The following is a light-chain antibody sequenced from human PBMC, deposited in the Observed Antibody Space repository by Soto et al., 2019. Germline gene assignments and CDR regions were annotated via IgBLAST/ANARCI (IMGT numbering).Light chain of an antibody. J-gene: IGLJ3*02. V-gene: IGLV2-8*01. CDR2: EVT. CDR1: SSDVGGYNY. CDR3: SSHAGINNVV. Sequence: QSALTQPPSASGSPGQSVTISCTGTSSDVGGYNYVSWYQQHPGKAPKLMIYEVTERPSGVPDRFSGSKSGNTASLTVSGLQAEDEADYYCSSHAGINNVVFGGGTKLTVL.